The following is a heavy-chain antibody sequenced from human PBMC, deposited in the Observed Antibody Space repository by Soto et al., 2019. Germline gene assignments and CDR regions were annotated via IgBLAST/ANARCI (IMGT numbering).Heavy chain of an antibody. V-gene: IGHV1-69*08. CDR3: AIDPSSYRAKYGIDV. CDR2: IIPILGIA. J-gene: IGHJ6*02. CDR1: GGTFSSYT. Sequence: QVQLVQSGAEVKKPGSSVKVSCKASGGTFSSYTISWVRQAPGQGLEWMGRIIPILGIANYAQKFQGRVKITADKTTSTAYMELSSLRSEDTSVYYCAIDPSSYRAKYGIDVWGQGTTVTVSS.